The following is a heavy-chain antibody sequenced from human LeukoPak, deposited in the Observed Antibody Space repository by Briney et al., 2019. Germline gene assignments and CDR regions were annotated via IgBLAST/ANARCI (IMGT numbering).Heavy chain of an antibody. CDR3: ARFNGAVAGSNWLDP. V-gene: IGHV3-7*01. D-gene: IGHD6-19*01. CDR2: IKQDGSEK. J-gene: IGHJ5*02. CDR1: GFTFSSYW. Sequence: GGSLRLSCAASGFTFSSYWMSWVRQAPRKGLEWVANIKQDGSEKYYVDSVKSRFTISKDNAKNSLYLQMNSLTAEDTAVYYCARFNGAVAGSNWLDPWGQGTLVTVSS.